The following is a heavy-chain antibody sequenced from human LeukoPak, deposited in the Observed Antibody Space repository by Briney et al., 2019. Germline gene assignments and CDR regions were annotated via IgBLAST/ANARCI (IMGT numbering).Heavy chain of an antibody. V-gene: IGHV7-4-1*02. CDR3: ARDVGYCSGGSCPGPGD. CDR2: INTNTGNP. J-gene: IGHJ4*02. Sequence: ASVKVSCMSSGYTFTSYAMNWVRQAPGQGLEWMGWINTNTGNPTDAQGFTGRLVFSLDTPVSTAYLQISSLKAEDTAVYYCARDVGYCSGGSCPGPGDWGQGTLVTVSS. CDR1: GYTFTSYA. D-gene: IGHD2-15*01.